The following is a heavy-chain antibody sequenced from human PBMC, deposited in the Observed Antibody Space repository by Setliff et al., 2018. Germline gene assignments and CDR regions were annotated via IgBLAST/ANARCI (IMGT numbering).Heavy chain of an antibody. CDR1: GFIFSNYF. J-gene: IGHJ3*02. CDR2: VTTTGGFT. V-gene: IGHV3-11*03. Sequence: LKISCEGSGFIFSNYFMSWFRQAPGKGLEWLSYVTTTGGFTKEADSVRGRFSVSRDNSKKSVYLQINDLRAEDTALYFCAKGGDWDDQHYAFDIWGQGTMVTVSS. D-gene: IGHD1-1*01. CDR3: AKGGDWDDQHYAFDI.